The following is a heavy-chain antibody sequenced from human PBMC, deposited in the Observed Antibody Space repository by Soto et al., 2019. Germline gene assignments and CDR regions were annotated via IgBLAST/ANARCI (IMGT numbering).Heavy chain of an antibody. Sequence: SETLSLTCSVSGGSIISGGGYYWSCIRQHPGKGLVWIGHIFYSGSTDYNPSLKSRLTISVDTSKNQFSLKLNSVTAADTAVYYCARVTASARIDYWGQGTLVTVSS. D-gene: IGHD2-21*01. V-gene: IGHV4-31*02. CDR3: ARVTASARIDY. CDR2: IFYSGST. J-gene: IGHJ4*02. CDR1: GGSIISGGGYY.